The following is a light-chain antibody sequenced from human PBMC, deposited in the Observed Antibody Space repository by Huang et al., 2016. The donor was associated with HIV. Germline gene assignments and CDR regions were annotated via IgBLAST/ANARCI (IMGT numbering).Light chain of an antibody. J-gene: IGKJ1*01. CDR1: QSVSSSY. CDR2: GAS. CDR3: QQYGDSPTA. Sequence: EIVLTQSPGTLSLSPGERATLSCRASQSVSSSYLAWYQQKPGQAPRLLVYGASSRATGIPDRFSGSGSGTEFTLTITRLEPEDFAVYYCQQYGDSPTAFGQGTKVEIK. V-gene: IGKV3-20*01.